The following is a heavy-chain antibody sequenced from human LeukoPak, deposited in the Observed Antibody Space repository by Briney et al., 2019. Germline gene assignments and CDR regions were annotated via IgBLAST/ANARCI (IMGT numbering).Heavy chain of an antibody. D-gene: IGHD1-14*01. CDR1: GFTFSSYE. CDR3: VRENHGSFDY. J-gene: IGHJ4*02. CDR2: ISSSGSTI. Sequence: GGSLRLSCAASGFTFSSYEMNWVRQAPGKGLEWVSYISSSGSTIYYADSVKGRFTISRDNAKNSLYLQMNSLRADDTAVYYCVRENHGSFDYWGQGSLVTVSS. V-gene: IGHV3-48*03.